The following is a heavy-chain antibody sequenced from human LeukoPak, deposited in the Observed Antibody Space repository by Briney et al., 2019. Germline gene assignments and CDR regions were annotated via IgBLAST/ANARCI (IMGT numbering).Heavy chain of an antibody. CDR3: ARVVLAGVVLGYCSSTSCHNWFDP. Sequence: SETLFLTCTVSGGSISSSSYYWGWIRQPPGKGLEWIGSIYYSGSTYYNPSLKSRVTISVDTSKNQFSLKLSSVTAADTAVYYCARVVLAGVVLGYCSSTSCHNWFDPWGQGTLVTVSS. CDR2: IYYSGST. D-gene: IGHD2-2*01. CDR1: GGSISSSSYY. J-gene: IGHJ5*02. V-gene: IGHV4-39*07.